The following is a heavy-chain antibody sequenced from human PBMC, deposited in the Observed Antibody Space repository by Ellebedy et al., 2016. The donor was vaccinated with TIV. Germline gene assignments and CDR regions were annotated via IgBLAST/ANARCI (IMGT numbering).Heavy chain of an antibody. Sequence: ASVKVSXXASGYTFTSYAFSWVRQAPGQGLEWMGWIGTYNGVTNYAQKLQDRVTMTTDTSTSTAYMELTSLRSDDTAVYYCARDGGGMDVWGQGTTVTVSS. J-gene: IGHJ6*02. CDR3: ARDGGGMDV. D-gene: IGHD3-16*01. CDR1: GYTFTSYA. CDR2: IGTYNGVT. V-gene: IGHV1-18*01.